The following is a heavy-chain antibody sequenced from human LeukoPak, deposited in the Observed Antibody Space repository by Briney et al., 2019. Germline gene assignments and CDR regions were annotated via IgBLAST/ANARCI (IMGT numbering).Heavy chain of an antibody. CDR2: ISSSSSTI. D-gene: IGHD3-22*01. CDR3: ARASERDYYDSSGYLTSWDY. J-gene: IGHJ4*02. V-gene: IGHV3-48*01. Sequence: HSGGSLRLSCAASGFTFSSYSMNWVRQAPGKGLEWVSYISSSSSTIYYADSVKGRFTISRDNAKNSLYLQMNSLRAEDTAVYYCARASERDYYDSSGYLTSWDYWGQGTLVTVSS. CDR1: GFTFSSYS.